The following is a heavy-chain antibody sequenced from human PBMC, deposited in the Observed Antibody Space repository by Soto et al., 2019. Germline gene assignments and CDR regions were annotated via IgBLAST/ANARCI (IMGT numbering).Heavy chain of an antibody. J-gene: IGHJ4*02. Sequence: PGGSLRLSCAASEHTFSSYWMSWVRQAPGKGLEWVANIKRDGSENYYVDSVKGRFTISRNNAKNSLYQQMNSLRAEDTAVYYCARDNSDHGGHFDSWRQGTLVTVSS. CDR3: ARDNSDHGGHFDS. CDR2: IKRDGSEN. CDR1: EHTFSSYW. V-gene: IGHV3-7*05. D-gene: IGHD1-20*01.